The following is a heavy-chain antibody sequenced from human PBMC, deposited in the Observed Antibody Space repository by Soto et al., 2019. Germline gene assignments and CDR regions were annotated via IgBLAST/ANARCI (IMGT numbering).Heavy chain of an antibody. J-gene: IGHJ3*01. CDR1: GGSCSGYY. D-gene: IGHD3-10*01. V-gene: IGHV4-34*01. Sequence: SETLSLTCAVYGGSCSGYYWSWIRQPPGKGLEWIGEINHSGSTNYNPSLKSRVTISVDTSKNQFSLKLSSVTAADTAVYYCARGIYYGSGSYWGQGTMVTVSS. CDR2: INHSGST. CDR3: ARGIYYGSGSY.